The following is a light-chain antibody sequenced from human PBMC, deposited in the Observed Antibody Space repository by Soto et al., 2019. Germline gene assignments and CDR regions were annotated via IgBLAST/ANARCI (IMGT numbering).Light chain of an antibody. CDR1: QSISSY. CDR2: DAS. J-gene: IGKJ4*01. CDR3: QQRSKWPLT. Sequence: EIVLTQSPATLSLSPGERATLSCRASQSISSYLGWYQQKPGQGPRLLIYDASNRAAGIPARFSGSGSGTDFTLTISSLEPEDFAVYYCQQRSKWPLTFGGGTKVEIK. V-gene: IGKV3-11*01.